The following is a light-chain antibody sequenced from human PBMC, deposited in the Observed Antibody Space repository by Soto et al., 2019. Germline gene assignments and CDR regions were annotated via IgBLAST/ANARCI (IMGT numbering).Light chain of an antibody. CDR1: SSDVGGYNY. CDR2: DVS. Sequence: QSALTQPASVSGSPGQTITISCTGTSSDVGGYNYLSWYQQHPGKAPKVMIYDVSNRPSGVSNRFSGSKSGNSASLTISGLQAEDEADYFCSSYTTSGTPVFGAGTKLTVL. J-gene: IGLJ3*02. V-gene: IGLV2-14*01. CDR3: SSYTTSGTPV.